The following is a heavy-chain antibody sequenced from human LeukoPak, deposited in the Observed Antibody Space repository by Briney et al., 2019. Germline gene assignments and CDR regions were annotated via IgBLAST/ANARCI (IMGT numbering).Heavy chain of an antibody. CDR3: ASSLLTRGRGPSDY. V-gene: IGHV3-23*01. Sequence: GGSLRLSCAASGFTFSSYAMSWVRQTPGKGLEWVSAISGSGGSTYYADSVKGRFTISRDNSRNTLFLQMNSLRAEDTAFYYCASSLLTRGRGPSDYWGQGTLVSVYS. CDR2: ISGSGGST. J-gene: IGHJ4*02. CDR1: GFTFSSYA. D-gene: IGHD3-16*01.